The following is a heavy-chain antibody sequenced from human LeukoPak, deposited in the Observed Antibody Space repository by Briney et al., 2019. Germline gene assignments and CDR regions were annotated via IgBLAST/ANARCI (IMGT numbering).Heavy chain of an antibody. D-gene: IGHD3-10*01. CDR2: IYYSGST. CDR1: GGSVSSGSYY. CDR3: ARDGWGSYYGSGSPRYFDY. J-gene: IGHJ4*02. V-gene: IGHV4-61*01. Sequence: SETLSLTCTVSGGSVSSGSYYWSWIRQPPGKGLEWIGYIYYSGSTNYNPSLKSRVTISVATSKNQFSLKLSSVTAADTAVYYCARDGWGSYYGSGSPRYFDYWGQGTLVTVSS.